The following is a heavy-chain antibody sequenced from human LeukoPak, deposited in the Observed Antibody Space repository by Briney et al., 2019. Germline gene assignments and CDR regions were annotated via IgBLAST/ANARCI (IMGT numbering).Heavy chain of an antibody. J-gene: IGHJ3*02. CDR2: ISGSGGST. Sequence: GGSLRLSCAAPGFTFSSYAMSWVRQAPGKGLEWVSAISGSGGSTYYADSVKGRFTISRDNSKDTLYLQMNSLRAEDTAVYYCAKVSSPYDILTGYYTLDAFDIRGQGTMVTVSS. D-gene: IGHD3-9*01. CDR1: GFTFSSYA. CDR3: AKVSSPYDILTGYYTLDAFDI. V-gene: IGHV3-23*01.